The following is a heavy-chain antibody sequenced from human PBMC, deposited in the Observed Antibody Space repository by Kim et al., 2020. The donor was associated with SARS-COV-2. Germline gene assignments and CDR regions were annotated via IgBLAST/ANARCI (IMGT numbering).Heavy chain of an antibody. Sequence: SETLSLTCTVSGGSFSTYYWNWIRQPAGKGLEWIGRIYIKGNTNYNPSLKSRVAMSVDTSKNQFSLKLTSVTAADTAVYYCARGGSGSRTDFYYYMDVWG. D-gene: IGHD1-26*01. V-gene: IGHV4-4*07. J-gene: IGHJ6*03. CDR1: GGSFSTYY. CDR2: IYIKGNT. CDR3: ARGGSGSRTDFYYYMDV.